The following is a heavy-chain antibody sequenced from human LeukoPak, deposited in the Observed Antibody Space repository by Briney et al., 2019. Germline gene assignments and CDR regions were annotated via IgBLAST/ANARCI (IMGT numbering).Heavy chain of an antibody. Sequence: SETLSLTCTVSGGSISSSSYYWGWIRQPPGKGLEWIGSIYYSGSTYYKPSLKSRDTISVDTSKNQFSLKLSSVTAADTAVYYCARDSAYSGTYTPDVFDVWGQGTMVTVSS. J-gene: IGHJ3*01. CDR1: GGSISSSSYY. CDR3: ARDSAYSGTYTPDVFDV. CDR2: IYYSGST. V-gene: IGHV4-39*07. D-gene: IGHD1-26*01.